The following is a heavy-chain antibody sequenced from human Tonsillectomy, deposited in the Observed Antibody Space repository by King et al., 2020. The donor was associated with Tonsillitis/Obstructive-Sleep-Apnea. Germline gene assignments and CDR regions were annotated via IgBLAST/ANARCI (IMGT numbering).Heavy chain of an antibody. V-gene: IGHV4-39*01. D-gene: IGHD4-11*01. CDR3: ARHWMTTVTTLGWFDP. J-gene: IGHJ5*02. Sequence: LQLQESGPGLVKPSETLSLTCTVSGGPIRSNNYYWGWIRQPPGKGLEWIGSIYYSGSTYYNPSLKSRVTISVDTSKNQFSLKLSSVTAADTAVYYCARHWMTTVTTLGWFDPWGQGTLVTVSS. CDR2: IYYSGST. CDR1: GGPIRSNNYY.